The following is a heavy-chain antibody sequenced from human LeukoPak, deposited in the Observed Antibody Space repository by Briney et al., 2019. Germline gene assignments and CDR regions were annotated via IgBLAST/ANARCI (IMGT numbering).Heavy chain of an antibody. CDR2: ITGSGGTT. Sequence: TGGSLRLSCAASGFTFTSYAMSWVRQAPGKGLEWVSAITGSGGTTYYADFVKGRFTISRDNSKNTLYLQMNSLTAEDTAVYFCAKGVTATRPDYFDNWGQGTLVSVSS. CDR1: GFTFTSYA. V-gene: IGHV3-23*01. J-gene: IGHJ4*02. CDR3: AKGVTATRPDYFDN. D-gene: IGHD1-20*01.